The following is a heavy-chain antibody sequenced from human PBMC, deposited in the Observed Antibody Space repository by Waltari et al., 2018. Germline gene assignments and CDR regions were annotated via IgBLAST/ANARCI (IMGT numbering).Heavy chain of an antibody. D-gene: IGHD2-15*01. V-gene: IGHV3-7*01. CDR2: IKEDVSEK. Sequence: EVQLVESGGGLVQPGGSLRLSCAASGFTFTNHWMSWVRQVSGKGLEWVANIKEDVSEKFYVDSVKGRFTISRDNANNSLYLQMNSLRAEETAIYYGVRDSRYCYSSDFRGDAYDIWGQWTMVTVSS. CDR3: VRDSRYCYSSDFRGDAYDI. J-gene: IGHJ3*02. CDR1: GFTFTNHW.